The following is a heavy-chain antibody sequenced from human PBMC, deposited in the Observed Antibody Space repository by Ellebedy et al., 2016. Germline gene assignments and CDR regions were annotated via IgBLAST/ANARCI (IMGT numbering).Heavy chain of an antibody. CDR1: GFTFSSYW. Sequence: GESLKISXAASGFTFSSYWMSWVRQAPGKGLEWVANIKQDGSEKYYVDSVKGRFTISRDNAKNSLYLQMNSLRAEDTAVYYCARVRDGSGRKPIDYWGQGTLVTVSS. CDR2: IKQDGSEK. D-gene: IGHD3-10*01. J-gene: IGHJ4*02. V-gene: IGHV3-7*01. CDR3: ARVRDGSGRKPIDY.